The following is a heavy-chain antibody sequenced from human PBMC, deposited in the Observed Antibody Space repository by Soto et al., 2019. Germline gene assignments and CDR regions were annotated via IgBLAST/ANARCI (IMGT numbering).Heavy chain of an antibody. CDR1: GFTVSSNY. D-gene: IGHD1-26*01. Sequence: ELQLVESGGGVIQPGGSLRLSCAASGFTVSSNYMSWVRQAPGKGLEWVSVIYSGGSTYYADSVKGRFTISRDISKNTLYLQMNSLRAEDTAVYYCARGGRGAHRGAFDYWGQGTLVTVSS. V-gene: IGHV3-53*01. CDR2: IYSGGST. CDR3: ARGGRGAHRGAFDY. J-gene: IGHJ4*02.